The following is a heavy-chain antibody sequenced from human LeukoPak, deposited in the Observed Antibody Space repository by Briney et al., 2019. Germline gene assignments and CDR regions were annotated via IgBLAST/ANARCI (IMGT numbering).Heavy chain of an antibody. V-gene: IGHV1-18*01. J-gene: IGHJ4*02. CDR1: GYTFTSYG. D-gene: IGHD5-24*01. CDR2: ISAYNGNT. Sequence: GASVKVSCKASGYTFTSYGISWVRQAPGQGLEWMGWISAYNGNTNYAQKLQGRVTMTTDTSTSTAYMELRSLRSDDTAVYYCARDLDMTTDGYYPRGDYWGQGTLVTVSS. CDR3: ARDLDMTTDGYYPRGDY.